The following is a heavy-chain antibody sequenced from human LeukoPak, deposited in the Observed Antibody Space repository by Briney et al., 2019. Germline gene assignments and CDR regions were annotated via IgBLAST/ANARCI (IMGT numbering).Heavy chain of an antibody. CDR2: SSSSGSTI. Sequence: PGGSLRLSCAASGFTFSSYEMNWVRQAPGKGLEWVSHSSSSGSTIYYAGSVKVRFTIARDNAKNSVYLQMNSLRAEDTAVYYCARGSLHSAYGFDYWGQGTLVTVSS. CDR3: ARGSLHSAYGFDY. CDR1: GFTFSSYE. J-gene: IGHJ4*02. V-gene: IGHV3-48*03. D-gene: IGHD5-12*01.